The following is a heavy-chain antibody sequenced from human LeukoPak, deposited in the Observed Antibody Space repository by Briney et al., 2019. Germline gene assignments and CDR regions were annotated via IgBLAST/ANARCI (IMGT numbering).Heavy chain of an antibody. Sequence: GRFTMSRDNAKNSLYLQMNSLRAEDTAVYYCARGDFYDSSVYYYESRSFDYWGQGTLVTVSS. J-gene: IGHJ4*02. D-gene: IGHD3-22*01. CDR3: ARGDFYDSSVYYYESRSFDY. V-gene: IGHV3-11*06.